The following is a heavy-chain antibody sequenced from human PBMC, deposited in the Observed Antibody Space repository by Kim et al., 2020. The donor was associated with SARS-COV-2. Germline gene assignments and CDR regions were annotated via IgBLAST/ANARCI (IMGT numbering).Heavy chain of an antibody. CDR3: AKLGFYGGWFDP. V-gene: IGHV3-30*02. J-gene: IGHJ5*02. D-gene: IGHD3-10*01. Sequence: YYADSVKGRFTISRDNSKNTLYLQMNSLRAEDTAVYYCAKLGFYGGWFDPWGQGTLVTVSS.